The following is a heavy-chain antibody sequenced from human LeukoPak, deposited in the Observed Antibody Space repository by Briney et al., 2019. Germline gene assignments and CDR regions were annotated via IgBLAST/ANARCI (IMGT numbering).Heavy chain of an antibody. D-gene: IGHD6-19*01. CDR2: ITSSGSAI. CDR3: ARDADFASGWYGGWFDP. Sequence: GGSLRLSCAASGFTFSRYEMNWVRQAPGKGREGVSYITSSGSAIYYANSVKGRFTISRDNAKNSLYLQMNSLRAEDTAVYYCARDADFASGWYGGWFDPWGQGTLVTVSS. V-gene: IGHV3-48*03. CDR1: GFTFSRYE. J-gene: IGHJ5*02.